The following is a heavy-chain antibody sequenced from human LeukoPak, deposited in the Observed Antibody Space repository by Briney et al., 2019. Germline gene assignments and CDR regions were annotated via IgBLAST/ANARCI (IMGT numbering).Heavy chain of an antibody. CDR2: ISGSGGST. D-gene: IGHD6-19*01. J-gene: IGHJ4*02. CDR3: TTAPSYSSGPD. CDR1: GFTFSSYA. Sequence: PGGSLRLSCAASGFTFSSYAMSWVRQAPGKGLEWVSAISGSGGSTYYADSVKGRFAISRDNSKNTLYLQMNSLKTEDTAVYYCTTAPSYSSGPDWGQGTLVTVSS. V-gene: IGHV3-23*01.